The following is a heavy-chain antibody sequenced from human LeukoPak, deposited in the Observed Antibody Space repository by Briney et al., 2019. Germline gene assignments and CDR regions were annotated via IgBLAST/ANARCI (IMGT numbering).Heavy chain of an antibody. V-gene: IGHV3-48*03. D-gene: IGHD2-2*01. J-gene: IGHJ4*02. Sequence: GGSLRLYCAASGFTFSSYEMNWVRQAPGKGLEWVSYISSSGSTIYYADSVKGRFTISRDNAKNSLYLQMNSLRAEDTAVYYCARRYCSSTSCLLDYWGQGTLVTVSS. CDR1: GFTFSSYE. CDR2: ISSSGSTI. CDR3: ARRYCSSTSCLLDY.